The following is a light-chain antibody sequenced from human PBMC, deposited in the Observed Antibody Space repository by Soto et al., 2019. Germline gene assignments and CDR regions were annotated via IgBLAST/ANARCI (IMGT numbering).Light chain of an antibody. CDR1: QSVSSN. V-gene: IGKV3-15*01. CDR2: GAS. CDR3: QQYNDWPPRIT. Sequence: EIVMTQSPVTLSVSPGERATLCCRAGQSVSSNLAWYQQKPGQAPRLLIYGASTRATGIPARFSGSGSGTEFTLTISSLQSEDFAVYYCQQYNDWPPRITFGQGTRLEIK. J-gene: IGKJ5*01.